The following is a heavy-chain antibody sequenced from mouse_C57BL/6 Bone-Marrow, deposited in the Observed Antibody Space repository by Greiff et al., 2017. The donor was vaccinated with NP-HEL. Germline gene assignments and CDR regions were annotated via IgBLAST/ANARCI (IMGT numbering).Heavy chain of an antibody. V-gene: IGHV14-2*01. CDR3: ARWCRPYYAMDY. J-gene: IGHJ4*01. D-gene: IGHD1-1*02. CDR1: GFNIKDYY. Sequence: VHVKQSGAELVKPGASVKLSCTASGFNIKDYYMHWVKQRTEQGLEWIGRIDPEDGETKYAPKFPGKATITADTSSNTAYLQLSSLTSEDTAVYYCARWCRPYYAMDYWGQGTSVTVSS. CDR2: IDPEDGET.